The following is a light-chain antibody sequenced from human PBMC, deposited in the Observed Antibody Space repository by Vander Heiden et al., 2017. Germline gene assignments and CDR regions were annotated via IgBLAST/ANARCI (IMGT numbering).Light chain of an antibody. CDR1: SSNIGSNY. V-gene: IGLV1-47*01. CDR2: RNN. Sequence: QSLLTQPPSASGTPVPRLTISCSGSSSNIGSNYVYWHQPRPATTHKLHLYRNNPRPSGVPARFSASTSATSASLATSGLRSEDEAAYYCAAWDDSLSALVFGGGTKLTVL. CDR3: AAWDDSLSALV. J-gene: IGLJ2*01.